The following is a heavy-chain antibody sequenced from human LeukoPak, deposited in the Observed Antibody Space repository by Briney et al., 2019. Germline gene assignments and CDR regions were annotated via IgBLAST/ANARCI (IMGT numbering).Heavy chain of an antibody. J-gene: IGHJ4*02. D-gene: IGHD4-17*01. Sequence: PGGSLRLSCAASGFTFSTYGMHWVRQAPGKGLEWVAFIRYDGSNKYYADSVKGRFTISRDNSKNTLYLQMNSLRAEDTAVYYCAKDQRAGSTVTTYPNYWGQGTLVTVSS. V-gene: IGHV3-30*02. CDR2: IRYDGSNK. CDR3: AKDQRAGSTVTTYPNY. CDR1: GFTFSTYG.